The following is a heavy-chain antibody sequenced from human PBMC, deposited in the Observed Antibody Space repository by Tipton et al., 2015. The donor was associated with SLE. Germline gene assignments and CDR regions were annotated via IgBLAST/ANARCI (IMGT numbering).Heavy chain of an antibody. V-gene: IGHV4-34*01. Sequence: TLSLTCAVYGGSFSGYYWSWIRQSPGKGLEWIGEINHSGSTNYNPSLKSRVTISVDTSKNQFSLKLSSVNAADTAVYYCASGGSVGATKWFDPWGQGTLVTVSS. D-gene: IGHD1-26*01. CDR1: GGSFSGYY. CDR3: ASGGSVGATKWFDP. J-gene: IGHJ5*02. CDR2: INHSGST.